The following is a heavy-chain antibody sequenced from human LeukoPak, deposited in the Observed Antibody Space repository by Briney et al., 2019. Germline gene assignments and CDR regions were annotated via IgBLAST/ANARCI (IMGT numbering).Heavy chain of an antibody. CDR2: INPNSGGT. D-gene: IGHD3-9*01. J-gene: IGHJ4*02. CDR1: GYSFTAYY. V-gene: IGHV1-2*02. Sequence: ASVTVSFKGSGYSFTAYYMHWVGQAPGQGGEGMGWINPNSGGTNYAQKFQGRVTITRDTSITTAYMEMSRLRSDDTALYYCARSPHILTGENFDYWGQGTLVTVSS. CDR3: ARSPHILTGENFDY.